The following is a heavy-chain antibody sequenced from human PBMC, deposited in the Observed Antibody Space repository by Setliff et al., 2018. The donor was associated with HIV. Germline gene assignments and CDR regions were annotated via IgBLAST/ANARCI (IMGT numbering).Heavy chain of an antibody. CDR2: IYYTGTT. V-gene: IGHV4-59*01. J-gene: IGHJ3*01. CDR3: ARDHELGAFDL. CDR1: GMSISGYY. D-gene: IGHD1-26*01. Sequence: SETLSLTCRVSGMSISGYYWSWIRQSPGKGLEWIGCIYYTGTTSYNPSLKSRVTIQVDTSNNRFSLNLRSATVADTAVYFCARDHELGAFDLWGQGTMVTVSS.